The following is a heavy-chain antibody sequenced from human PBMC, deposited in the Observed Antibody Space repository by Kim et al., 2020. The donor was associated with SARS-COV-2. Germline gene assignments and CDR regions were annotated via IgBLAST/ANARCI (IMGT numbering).Heavy chain of an antibody. CDR2: YCGGSGDT. CDR3: ARPRSGRCAGQIDF. Sequence: GGSLRLSCVVSGFTFSNYAVTWVRQAPGKGLEWVSSYCGGSGDTYYADSAKGRFTISRDNSRNTAYLQMNSLRGEDTAMYYCARPRSGRCAGQIDFWGQGTLVTVSA. CDR1: GFTFSNYA. J-gene: IGHJ4*02. D-gene: IGHD3-10*01. V-gene: IGHV3-23*01.